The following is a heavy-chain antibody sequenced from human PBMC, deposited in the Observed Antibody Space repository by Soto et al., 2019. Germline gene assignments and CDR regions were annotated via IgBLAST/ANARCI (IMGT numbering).Heavy chain of an antibody. D-gene: IGHD3-16*02. J-gene: IGHJ5*02. Sequence: SGPTLVKPTQTLTLTCTFSGFSLSTSGVGVGWIRQPPGKALEWLALIYWDDDKRYSPSLKSRLTITKDTSKNQVVLTMTNMDHVDTATYYCANSTVPDYDYIWGSYRHNWFDPWGQGTLVTVSS. CDR1: GFSLSTSGVG. CDR3: ANSTVPDYDYIWGSYRHNWFDP. CDR2: IYWDDDK. V-gene: IGHV2-5*02.